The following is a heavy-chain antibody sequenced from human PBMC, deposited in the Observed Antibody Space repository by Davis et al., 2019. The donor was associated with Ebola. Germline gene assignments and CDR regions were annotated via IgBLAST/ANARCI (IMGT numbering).Heavy chain of an antibody. D-gene: IGHD6-6*01. Sequence: HTGGSLRLSCAASGFTFSSYWMHWVRQVPGKGLVWVSRINTDGSNTIYADSAKGRFTISSDNAKNTVYLQMNSLRAEDTAVYYCVKEGVYGTSFGRYYYGMDVWGKGTTVTVSS. J-gene: IGHJ6*04. CDR3: VKEGVYGTSFGRYYYGMDV. V-gene: IGHV3-74*01. CDR2: INTDGSNT. CDR1: GFTFSSYW.